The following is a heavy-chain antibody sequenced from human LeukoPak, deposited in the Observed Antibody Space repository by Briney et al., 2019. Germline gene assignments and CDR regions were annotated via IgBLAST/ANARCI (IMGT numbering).Heavy chain of an antibody. CDR2: IVVGSGNT. J-gene: IGHJ4*02. D-gene: IGHD5-18*01. Sequence: SVKVSCKASGFTFTSSAAQWVRQARGQRLEWIGWIVVGSGNTNYAQKFQERVTITRDMSTSTAYMELSSLRSEDTAVYYCAADPQYSYGYFEVDYWGQGTLVTVSS. V-gene: IGHV1-58*01. CDR1: GFTFTSSA. CDR3: AADPQYSYGYFEVDY.